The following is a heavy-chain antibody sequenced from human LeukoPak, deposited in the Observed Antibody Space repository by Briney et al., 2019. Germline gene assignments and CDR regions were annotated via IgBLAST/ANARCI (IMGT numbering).Heavy chain of an antibody. CDR3: AGVGDMEAFDI. CDR2: MWYDGRNK. V-gene: IGHV3-33*01. D-gene: IGHD3-16*01. CDR1: GFTLSSFG. Sequence: PGRSLRLFCAASGFTLSSFGMVWVRQAPGKGLEWVTLMWYDGRNKYYADSVKGRFTISRDNSKNTVYLQMNSLRGEDTAVYYCAGVGDMEAFDIWGQGTRVTVSS. J-gene: IGHJ3*02.